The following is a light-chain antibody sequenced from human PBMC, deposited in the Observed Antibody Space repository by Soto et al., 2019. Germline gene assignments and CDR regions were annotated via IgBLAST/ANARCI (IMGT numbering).Light chain of an antibody. J-gene: IGLJ1*01. CDR1: SDDVGAYKY. Sequence: QSALTQPASVSGSPGQSITISCAGTSDDVGAYKYVSWYQQHPGKAPKLMIYEATNRPSGVSDRFSASKSGNTASLTISGLQAEDEADYYCSSYSRNSLFVFGSGTKVTVL. V-gene: IGLV2-14*01. CDR3: SSYSRNSLFV. CDR2: EAT.